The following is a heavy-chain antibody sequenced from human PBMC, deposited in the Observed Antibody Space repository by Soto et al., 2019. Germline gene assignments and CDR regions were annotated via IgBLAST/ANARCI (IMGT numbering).Heavy chain of an antibody. J-gene: IGHJ6*03. CDR1: GGSISSYY. V-gene: IGHV4-59*08. Sequence: KPSETLSLTCTVSGGSISSYYWSWIRQPPGKGLEWIGYIYYSGSTNYNPSLKSRVTISVDTSKNQFSLKLSSVTAADTAVYYCATTRNAEAYYSPSYYMDAWGKGTTVTVSS. CDR3: ATTRNAEAYYSPSYYMDA. CDR2: IYYSGST.